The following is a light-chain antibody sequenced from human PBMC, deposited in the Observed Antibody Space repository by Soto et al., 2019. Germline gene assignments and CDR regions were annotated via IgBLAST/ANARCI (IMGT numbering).Light chain of an antibody. CDR2: GNT. Sequence: QSVRTQTPSVCGAPGQRITISCTGSSSNIGADFDVYWYQQLPGAAPKLLIYGNTNRPSGVPDRFSGSKSGTSASLAITGLQAEAEADYYCQSYDRSLTGVFGTGTKVTVL. CDR3: QSYDRSLTGV. J-gene: IGLJ1*01. CDR1: SSNIGADFD. V-gene: IGLV1-40*01.